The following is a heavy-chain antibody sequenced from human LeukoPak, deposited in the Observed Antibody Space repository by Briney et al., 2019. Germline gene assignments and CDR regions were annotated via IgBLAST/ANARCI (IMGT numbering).Heavy chain of an antibody. CDR1: GFTFSDHY. V-gene: IGHV3-11*01. D-gene: IGHD2-15*01. CDR2: ISSSGSTI. CDR3: ARDVGGVVVAATR. J-gene: IGHJ4*02. Sequence: PGGSLRLSCAASGFTFSDHYMSWIRQAPGKGLEWVSYISSSGSTIYYADSAKGRFTISRDNAKNSLYLQMNSLRAEDTAVYYCARDVGGVVVAATRWGQGTLVTVSS.